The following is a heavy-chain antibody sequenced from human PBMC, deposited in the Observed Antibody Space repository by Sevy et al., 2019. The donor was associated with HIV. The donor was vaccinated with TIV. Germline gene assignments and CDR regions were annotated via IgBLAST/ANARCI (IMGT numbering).Heavy chain of an antibody. J-gene: IGHJ6*02. D-gene: IGHD6-13*01. V-gene: IGHV3-30*18. CDR3: ANSWGRFDGSSWIYYYYGMDV. CDR1: GFTFSNYG. CDR2: ISSDGSDR. Sequence: GGSLRLSCAASGFTFSNYGMHWVRQAPGKGLEWVAVISSDGSDRDYADSVKGRFTISRDNSKNTLYLQMNRLRADDTAVYYCANSWGRFDGSSWIYYYYGMDVWGQGTTVTVSS.